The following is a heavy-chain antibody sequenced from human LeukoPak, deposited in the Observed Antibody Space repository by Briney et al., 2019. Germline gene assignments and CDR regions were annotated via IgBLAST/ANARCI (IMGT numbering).Heavy chain of an antibody. CDR3: ASLVPRGFGELHFDY. CDR1: GYSFTSYC. V-gene: IGHV5-51*01. D-gene: IGHD3-10*01. CDR2: IYPGDSDT. J-gene: IGHJ4*02. Sequence: GESLKISCKGSGYSFTSYCIGWVRQMPGKGLEWMGIIYPGDSDTRYSPSFQGQVTISADKSISTAYLQWSSLKASDTAMYYCASLVPRGFGELHFDYWGQGTLVTVSS.